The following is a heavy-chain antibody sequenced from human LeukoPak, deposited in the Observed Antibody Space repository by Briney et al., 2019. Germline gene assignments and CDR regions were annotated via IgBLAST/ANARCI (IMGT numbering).Heavy chain of an antibody. V-gene: IGHV4-59*01. J-gene: IGHJ6*03. CDR1: GGSISSYY. CDR2: IYYSGST. CDR3: ARVGRGYSYGPPPNYYYYYYMDV. Sequence: ASETLSLTCTVSGGSISSYYWSWIRQPPGKGLEWIGYIYYSGSTNYNPSLKNRLTISVDTSKNQFSLKLSSVTAADTAVYYCARVGRGYSYGPPPNYYYYYYMDVWGKGTTVTVSS. D-gene: IGHD5-18*01.